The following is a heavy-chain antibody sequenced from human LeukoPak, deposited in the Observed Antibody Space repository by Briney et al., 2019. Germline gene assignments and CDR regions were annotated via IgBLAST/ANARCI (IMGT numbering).Heavy chain of an antibody. CDR1: GFTFSTYV. V-gene: IGHV3-64D*06. CDR3: VRGTGY. Sequence: GGSLRHSCSVPGFTFSTYVIHWGRQAPGKGLEYVSAISSNGDNTYYADSVKGRFTISRDNSKNTLYLQMSSLRADDTAVYYCVRGTGYWGQGTLVTVSS. CDR2: ISSNGDNT. J-gene: IGHJ4*02.